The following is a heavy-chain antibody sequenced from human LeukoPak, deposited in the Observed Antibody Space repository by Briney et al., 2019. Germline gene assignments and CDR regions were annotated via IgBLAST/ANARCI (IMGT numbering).Heavy chain of an antibody. J-gene: IGHJ4*02. Sequence: SETLSLTCTVSGGSKSSGSDYWSWIRQPAGKGLEWIGRIYTSGSTNYNPSLNSRVTISVDTSKNQFSLKLSSVTAADTAVYYCARENGGGVVDYWGQGTLVTVSS. CDR3: ARENGGGVVDY. V-gene: IGHV4-61*02. CDR2: IYTSGST. CDR1: GGSKSSGSDY. D-gene: IGHD2-8*02.